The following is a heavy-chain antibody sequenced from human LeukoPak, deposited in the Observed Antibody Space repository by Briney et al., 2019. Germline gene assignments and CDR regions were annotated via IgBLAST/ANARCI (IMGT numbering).Heavy chain of an antibody. V-gene: IGHV3-11*04. CDR1: GFTFSDYY. D-gene: IGHD5-12*01. J-gene: IGHJ4*02. CDR3: ARDVQVATIYPLDY. CDR2: IIGSGSTI. Sequence: GGSLRLSCAASGFTFSDYYMTWIRQAPGKGLEWVSYIIGSGSTIYYADSVKGRFTISRDNAKNSLYLQMNSLRAEDTAVYYCARDVQVATIYPLDYWGQGTLVTVSS.